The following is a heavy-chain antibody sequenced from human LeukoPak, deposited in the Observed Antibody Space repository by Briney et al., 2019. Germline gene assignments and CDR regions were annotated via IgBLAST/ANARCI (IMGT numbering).Heavy chain of an antibody. D-gene: IGHD6-13*01. CDR3: ARIAAAGYYYGMDV. CDR2: IHHSGST. CDR1: GGSISSSNW. J-gene: IGHJ6*02. V-gene: IGHV4-4*02. Sequence: SETLSLTCAVSGGSISSSNWWSWVRQPPGKGLEWIGEIHHSGSTNYNPFLKSRVTISVDTSKNQFSLKLSSVTAADTAVYYCARIAAAGYYYGMDVWGQGTTVTVSS.